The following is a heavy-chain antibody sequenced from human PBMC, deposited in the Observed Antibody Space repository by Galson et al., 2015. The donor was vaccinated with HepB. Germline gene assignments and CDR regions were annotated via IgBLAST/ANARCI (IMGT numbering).Heavy chain of an antibody. CDR2: IKQDGSER. D-gene: IGHD2-15*01. CDR1: GFTFNSRW. V-gene: IGHV3-7*03. CDR3: ARGYCSGGSCYRSGLDI. J-gene: IGHJ3*02. Sequence: SLRLSCAASGFTFNSRWMTWVRQAPGKGLEWVANIKQDGSERYYVDSVKGRFIISRDNTKNSMFLEMNSVRAEDTAVYYCARGYCSGGSCYRSGLDIWGQGTKVTVST.